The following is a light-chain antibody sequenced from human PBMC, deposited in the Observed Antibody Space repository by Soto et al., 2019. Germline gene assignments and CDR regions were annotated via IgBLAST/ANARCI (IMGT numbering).Light chain of an antibody. CDR1: SGHSSYA. J-gene: IGLJ3*02. V-gene: IGLV4-69*01. CDR3: QTWDTGSWV. CDR2: LNSDGSH. Sequence: QPVLTQSPSASASLGASVKLTCTLSSGHSSYAIAWHQQQPEKGPRYLMKLNSDGSHSKGDGLPDRFSGSSSGAERYLTISRLQAEDEADYYCQTWDTGSWVFGGGTKLTVL.